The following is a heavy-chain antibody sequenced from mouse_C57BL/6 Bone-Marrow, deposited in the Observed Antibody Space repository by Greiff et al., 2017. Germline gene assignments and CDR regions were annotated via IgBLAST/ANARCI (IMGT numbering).Heavy chain of an antibody. CDR1: GYTFTSYW. CDR3: ARKGVVGLGYFDY. Sequence: QVQLKQSGAELVKPGASVKMSCKASGYTFTSYWITWVKQRPGQGLEWIGDIYPGSGSTNYNEKFKSKATLTVDTSSSTAYMQLSSLTSEDSAVYYCARKGVVGLGYFDYWGQGTTLTVSS. J-gene: IGHJ2*01. D-gene: IGHD1-3*01. V-gene: IGHV1-55*01. CDR2: IYPGSGST.